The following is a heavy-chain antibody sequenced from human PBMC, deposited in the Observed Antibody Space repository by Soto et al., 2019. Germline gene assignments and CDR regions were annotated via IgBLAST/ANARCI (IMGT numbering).Heavy chain of an antibody. D-gene: IGHD6-13*01. V-gene: IGHV1-3*05. CDR3: ARTIPYIAAATFDY. CDR2: INAGNGNT. J-gene: IGHJ4*02. Sequence: QVQLVQSGAEEKKPGASVKVSCKASGYTFTSYAMHWVRQAPGQRLEWMGWINAGNGNTKYSQKFQGRVTITRDTXESTAYMELSSLRSEDTAVYYCARTIPYIAAATFDYWGQGTLVTVSS. CDR1: GYTFTSYA.